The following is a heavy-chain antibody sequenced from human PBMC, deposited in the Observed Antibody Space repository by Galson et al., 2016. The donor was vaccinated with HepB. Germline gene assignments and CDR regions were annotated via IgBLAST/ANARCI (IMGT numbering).Heavy chain of an antibody. CDR3: AKIYDEFWSGYYYYHYGLDV. J-gene: IGHJ6*04. CDR2: IGYDGSHQ. Sequence: SLRLSCAASGVIFSKYAMHWVRQAPGQGLEWVAVIGYDGSHQYYAESVKGRFIISRDNSKNTLHLQMNGLRPEDTAVYYCAKIYDEFWSGYYYYHYGLDVWGKGTRVTVSS. D-gene: IGHD3-3*01. V-gene: IGHV3-30*18. CDR1: GVIFSKYA.